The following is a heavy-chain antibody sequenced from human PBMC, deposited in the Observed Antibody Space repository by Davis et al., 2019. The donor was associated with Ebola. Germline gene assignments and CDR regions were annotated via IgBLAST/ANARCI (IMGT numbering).Heavy chain of an antibody. V-gene: IGHV3-66*02. CDR2: IYSGGDT. CDR3: VRGLVTI. CDR1: GFTVSSYY. J-gene: IGHJ4*02. Sequence: GGSLRLSCEASGFTVSSYYMNWVRQAPGKGLEWVSVIYSGGDTYYTDSVKGRFTISRDNPKSTLYLQMNSLRLEDTAMYYCVRGLVTIWGQGTLVTVSS. D-gene: IGHD3-3*01.